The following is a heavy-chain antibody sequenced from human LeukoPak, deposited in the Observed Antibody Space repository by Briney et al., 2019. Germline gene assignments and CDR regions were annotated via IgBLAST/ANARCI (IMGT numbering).Heavy chain of an antibody. CDR3: AKGPMVRGVIIKRYNFDY. CDR2: ISGSGGST. V-gene: IGHV3-23*01. D-gene: IGHD3-10*01. J-gene: IGHJ4*02. Sequence: SGGSLRLSCAASGFTFSSYAMSWVRQAPGKGLEWVSAISGSGGSTYYADSVKGRFTISRDNSKNTLYLQMNSLRAEDTAVYYCAKGPMVRGVIIKRYNFDYWGQGTLVTVSS. CDR1: GFTFSSYA.